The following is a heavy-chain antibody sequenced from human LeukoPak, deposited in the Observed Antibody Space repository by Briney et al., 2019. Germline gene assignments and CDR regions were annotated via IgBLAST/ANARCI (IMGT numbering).Heavy chain of an antibody. CDR3: AKDKYSSGPYYFDY. CDR1: GFTFRSYA. D-gene: IGHD3-22*01. Sequence: PGRSLRLSCAASGFTFRSYAMHWVRQAPGKGLEWEAAISYDGSNKKYADSVKGRFTISRDNSKNTLYLQMNSLRAEDTAVYYCAKDKYSSGPYYFDYWGQGTLVTVSS. V-gene: IGHV3-30*04. J-gene: IGHJ4*02. CDR2: ISYDGSNK.